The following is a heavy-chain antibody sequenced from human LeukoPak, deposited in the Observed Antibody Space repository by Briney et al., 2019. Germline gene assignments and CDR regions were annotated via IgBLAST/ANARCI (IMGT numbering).Heavy chain of an antibody. Sequence: PSETLSLTCTVSGGSISSSSYYWGWIRQPPGKGLEWIGRIYTSGSTNYNPSLKSRVTISVDTSKNQFSLKLSSVTAADTAVYYCARADDYSNYSIDYWGQGTLVTVSS. CDR3: ARADDYSNYSIDY. D-gene: IGHD4-11*01. CDR1: GGSISSSSYY. V-gene: IGHV4-39*07. J-gene: IGHJ4*02. CDR2: IYTSGST.